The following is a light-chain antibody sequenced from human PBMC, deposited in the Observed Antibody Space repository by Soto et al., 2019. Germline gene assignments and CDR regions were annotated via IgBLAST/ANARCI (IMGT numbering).Light chain of an antibody. Sequence: EIVLTQSPATLSLSPGERATLFCRASQSVSSYFAWYQQKPGQAPNLLIYDASNRATGIPARFSGSGSGTDFTLTISSLEPEDFATYYCQQTSAFPRTFGQGTKVDIK. CDR1: QSVSSY. J-gene: IGKJ1*01. V-gene: IGKV3-11*01. CDR3: QQTSAFPRT. CDR2: DAS.